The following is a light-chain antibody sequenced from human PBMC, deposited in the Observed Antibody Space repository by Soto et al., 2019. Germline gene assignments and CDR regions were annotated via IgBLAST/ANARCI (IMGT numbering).Light chain of an antibody. CDR3: GTWDSSLSAYV. V-gene: IGLV1-51*01. CDR2: DNN. Sequence: QSVLTQPPSVSAAPGQKVTISCSGSNSNIGSNYVSWYQQLPGTAPKLVIYDNNARPSGIPDRLSGSKSGTSATLGITGLQTGDEADYYCGTWDSSLSAYVFGTGTKLTVL. CDR1: NSNIGSNY. J-gene: IGLJ1*01.